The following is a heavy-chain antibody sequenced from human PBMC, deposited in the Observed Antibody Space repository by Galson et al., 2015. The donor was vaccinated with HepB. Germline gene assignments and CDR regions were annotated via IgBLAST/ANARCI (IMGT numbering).Heavy chain of an antibody. V-gene: IGHV3-72*01. CDR1: GFIFSDHY. Sequence: SLRLSCAASGFIFSDHYMDWVRQAPGKGLEWVGRSKNNANSYTTEYVASVKGRFTVSRDDSQNSLYLLMDSLEIEDTAVYYCTRAFGSGGRCYSDSWGQGTQVTVSS. CDR2: SKNNANSYTT. CDR3: TRAFGSGGRCYSDS. D-gene: IGHD2-15*01. J-gene: IGHJ4*02.